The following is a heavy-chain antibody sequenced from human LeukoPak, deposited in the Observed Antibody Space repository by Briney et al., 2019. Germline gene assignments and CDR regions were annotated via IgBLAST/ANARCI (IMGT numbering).Heavy chain of an antibody. V-gene: IGHV1-8*03. Sequence: ASVKVSCKASGYTFTSYDINWVRQATGQGLEWMGWMNPNSGNTGYAQKFQGRVTITRNTSISTAYMELSSLRPEDTAVYYCARDDVAARPDYYYYMDVWGKGTTVTVSS. D-gene: IGHD6-6*01. J-gene: IGHJ6*03. CDR1: GYTFTSYD. CDR3: ARDDVAARPDYYYYMDV. CDR2: MNPNSGNT.